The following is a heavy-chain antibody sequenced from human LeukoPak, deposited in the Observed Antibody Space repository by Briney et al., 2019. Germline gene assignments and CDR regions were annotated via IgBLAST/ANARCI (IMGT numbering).Heavy chain of an antibody. D-gene: IGHD2-2*01. Sequence: ASVKVSCKASGYTFTSYDINWVRQATGQGLEWMGWMNPNSGNTGYAQKFQGRVTVTRNTSISTAYMELSSLRSEDTAVYYCARATPIYQLLWRYYYYGMDVWGQGTTVTVSS. CDR2: MNPNSGNT. CDR3: ARATPIYQLLWRYYYYGMDV. J-gene: IGHJ6*02. V-gene: IGHV1-8*01. CDR1: GYTFTSYD.